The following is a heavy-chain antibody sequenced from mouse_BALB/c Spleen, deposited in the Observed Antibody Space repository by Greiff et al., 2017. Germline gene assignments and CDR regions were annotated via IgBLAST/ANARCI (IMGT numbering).Heavy chain of an antibody. J-gene: IGHJ2*01. Sequence: QVHVKQSGAELVRPGSSVKISCKASGYAFSSYWMNWVKQRPGQGLEWIGQIYPGDGDTNYNGKFKGKATLTADKSSSTAYMQLSSLTSEDSAVYFCARELRDFDYWGQGTTLTVSS. D-gene: IGHD1-1*01. V-gene: IGHV1-80*01. CDR2: IYPGDGDT. CDR1: GYAFSSYW. CDR3: ARELRDFDY.